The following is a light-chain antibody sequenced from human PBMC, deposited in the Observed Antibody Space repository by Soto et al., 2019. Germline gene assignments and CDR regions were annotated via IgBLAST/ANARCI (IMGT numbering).Light chain of an antibody. CDR2: DVS. J-gene: IGLJ2*01. CDR1: SSDVGGYNY. V-gene: IGLV2-14*01. Sequence: QSVLTQPASVSGSPGQSITISCTGTSSDVGGYNYVSWYQQHPGKAPKLMIYDVSNRPSGVSNRFSGSKSGNTASLTISGLQSEDEADYYCSSYTSSRIFMVFGGGTKLTVL. CDR3: SSYTSSRIFMV.